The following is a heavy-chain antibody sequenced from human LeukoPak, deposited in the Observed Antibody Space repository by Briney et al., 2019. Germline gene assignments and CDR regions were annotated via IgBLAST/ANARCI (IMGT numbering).Heavy chain of an antibody. J-gene: IGHJ4*02. CDR1: GGSISSGGYY. V-gene: IGHV4-30-2*01. Sequence: SQTLSLTCTVSGGSISSGGYYWSWIRQPPGKGLEWIGYIYHSGSTYYNPSLKSRVTISVDRSKNQFSLKLSSVTAADTAVYYCARVRYCSGGSCYFFDYWGQGTLVTVSS. D-gene: IGHD2-15*01. CDR3: ARVRYCSGGSCYFFDY. CDR2: IYHSGST.